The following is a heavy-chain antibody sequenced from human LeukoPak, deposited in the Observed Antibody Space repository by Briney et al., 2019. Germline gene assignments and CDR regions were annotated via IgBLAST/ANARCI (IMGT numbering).Heavy chain of an antibody. CDR3: ARSVVAYCGGDCYGDAFDI. V-gene: IGHV3-74*01. D-gene: IGHD2-21*02. Sequence: PGGSLRLSCAASGFTFSDYWMHWVRQAPGKGLVGVSRINSDGRITSYADSVKGRFTISRDNAKNTLYLQMSSLRAEDTAVYYCARSVVAYCGGDCYGDAFDIWGQGTMVTVSS. CDR1: GFTFSDYW. J-gene: IGHJ3*02. CDR2: INSDGRIT.